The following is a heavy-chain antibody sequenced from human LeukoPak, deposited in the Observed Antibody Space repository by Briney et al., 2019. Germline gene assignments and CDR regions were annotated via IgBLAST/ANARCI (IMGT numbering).Heavy chain of an antibody. CDR1: GGTFSSYA. V-gene: IGHV1-18*01. D-gene: IGHD3-9*01. Sequence: ASVKVSCKASGGTFSSYAISWVRQAPGQGLEWMGWISVYNGNTNYVQKLQGRVTMTTDTSTSTAYMELRSLRSDDTAVYYCARDSNILTGYYNRFDYWGQGTLVTVSS. CDR2: ISVYNGNT. CDR3: ARDSNILTGYYNRFDY. J-gene: IGHJ4*02.